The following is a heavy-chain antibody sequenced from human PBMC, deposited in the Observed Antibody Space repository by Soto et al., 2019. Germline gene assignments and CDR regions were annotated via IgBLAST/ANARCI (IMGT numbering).Heavy chain of an antibody. CDR3: ARVSTSRWYYYLEY. D-gene: IGHD6-13*01. CDR2: IYYSGST. V-gene: IGHV4-59*01. J-gene: IGHJ4*02. CDR1: GGSISSYY. Sequence: PSETLSLTCTVSGGSISSYYWSCIRQPPGKGLEWIGYIYYSGSTNYNPSLKSRVTISVDTSKSQFSLKLSSVTAADTAVYYCARVSTSRWYYYLEYWGQGTMVTVSS.